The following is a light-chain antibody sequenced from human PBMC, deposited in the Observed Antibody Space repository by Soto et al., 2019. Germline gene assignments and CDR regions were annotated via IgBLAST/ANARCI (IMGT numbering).Light chain of an antibody. V-gene: IGKV1-5*03. CDR1: QSISSW. CDR3: QQYNSYPWT. J-gene: IGKJ1*01. CDR2: KSS. Sequence: DIQMTQSPSTLSASVGDRVTITCRAIQSISSWLAWYQQKPGKAPKLLIYKSSSLEIGVPSRFSGSGSGKEFNLTISSLQPDDFATYYCQQYNSYPWTFGKGTKVEIK.